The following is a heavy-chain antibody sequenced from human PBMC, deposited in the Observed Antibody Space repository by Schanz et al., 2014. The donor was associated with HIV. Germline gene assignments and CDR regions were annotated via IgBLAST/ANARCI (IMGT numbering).Heavy chain of an antibody. CDR1: EFPFSHNA. J-gene: IGHJ3*02. D-gene: IGHD3-16*01. CDR3: AQMGAFAAFDI. V-gene: IGHV3-23*01. CDR2: ITDSGDKT. Sequence: EALLLESGGGLVQPGGSLRLSCRGSEFPFSHNAMTWVRQAPGKGLQWVSSITDSGDKTDYTDSVKGRFTISRDNSRNTLFFQMDSLRVDDTAVYYCAQMGAFAAFDIWGHGTVVTVSS.